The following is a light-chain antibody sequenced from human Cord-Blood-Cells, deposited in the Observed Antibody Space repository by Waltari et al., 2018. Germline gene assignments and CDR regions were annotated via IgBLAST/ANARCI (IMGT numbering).Light chain of an antibody. V-gene: IGLV2-14*01. CDR1: TSDVGGYNS. J-gene: IGLJ1*01. CDR2: DVS. Sequence: QSALPQPASVSGSPGQSTTISCTGTTSDVGGYNSVSWSQQHPGKAHKLMIYDVSNRPSGVSNRFAGSKSGNTASLTISGLQAEDEADYYCSSYTSSSTLVYVFGTGTKVTVL. CDR3: SSYTSSSTLVYV.